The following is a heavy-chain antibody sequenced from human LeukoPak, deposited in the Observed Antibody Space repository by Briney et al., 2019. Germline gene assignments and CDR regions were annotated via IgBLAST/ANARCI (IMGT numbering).Heavy chain of an antibody. CDR2: IIPIFGTA. CDR3: ARASRYFDWLLPYYYYYYMDV. J-gene: IGHJ6*03. CDR1: GGTFTSYA. V-gene: IGHV1-69*06. D-gene: IGHD3-9*01. Sequence: GASVKVSCKASGGTFTSYAISWVRQAPGQGLEWMGGIIPIFGTANYAQKFQGRVTITADKSTSTAYMELSSLRSEDTAVYYCARASRYFDWLLPYYYYYYMDVWAREPWSPSP.